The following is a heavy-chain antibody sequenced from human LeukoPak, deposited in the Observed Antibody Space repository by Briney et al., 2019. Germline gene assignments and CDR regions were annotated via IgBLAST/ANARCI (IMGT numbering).Heavy chain of an antibody. J-gene: IGHJ4*02. CDR3: ARVDTVMAYYFDL. CDR2: IYSGGTT. CDR1: GXTVSTNC. V-gene: IGHV3-53*04. Sequence: GGSLRLSCAASGXTVSTNCLTWVRQAPGKGLEWVSTIYSGGTTYYADSVMGRVTISRHNSRNTLYLQMNSLRAEDTAVYYCARVDTVMAYYFDLWGQGTLVTVSS. D-gene: IGHD5-18*01.